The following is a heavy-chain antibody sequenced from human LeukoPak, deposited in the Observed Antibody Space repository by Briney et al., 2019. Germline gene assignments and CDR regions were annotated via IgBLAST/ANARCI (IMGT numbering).Heavy chain of an antibody. Sequence: GGSLRLSCAVSGFTFSSYAMSWVRQAPGKGLEWVSAISGSGGSTYYADSVKGRFTISRDNPKNTLCLRMNSLRAEDTAVYYCAKGHTYYYDSSSWGQGTLVTVSS. CDR2: ISGSGGST. J-gene: IGHJ4*02. CDR3: AKGHTYYYDSSS. V-gene: IGHV3-23*01. CDR1: GFTFSSYA. D-gene: IGHD3-22*01.